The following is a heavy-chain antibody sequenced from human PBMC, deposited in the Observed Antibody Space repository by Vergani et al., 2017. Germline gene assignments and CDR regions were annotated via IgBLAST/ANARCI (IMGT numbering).Heavy chain of an antibody. CDR1: GYTFTDHY. CDR2: VDPEDGET. CDR3: ATPQTVATDSVEV. Sequence: EVQLVQSGAEVKKPVATMKISCKVSGYTFTDHYMHWVKQAPGKGLEWMGLVDPEDGETIYAEKFKGRVTIAADTSTDTAHLELSSLRSEDTAIYYCATPQTVATDSVEVWGQKATVIVSS. J-gene: IGHJ6*02. D-gene: IGHD5-12*01. V-gene: IGHV1-69-2*01.